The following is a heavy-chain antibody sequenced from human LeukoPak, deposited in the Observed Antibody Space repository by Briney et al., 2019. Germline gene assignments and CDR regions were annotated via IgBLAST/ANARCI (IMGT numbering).Heavy chain of an antibody. CDR2: ISSRGGT. D-gene: IGHD2-2*01. Sequence: SETLSLTCTVSGGSMSRYYWSWIRLSPGKGLEWFGYISSRGGTNYNPSLRGRVSLSVDTSKNQLSLKLNSVTAADTGVYFCASSDCSSSGCQIFGSEAFDFWGPGTLVTVSS. J-gene: IGHJ1*01. CDR1: GGSMSRYY. V-gene: IGHV4-59*01. CDR3: ASSDCSSSGCQIFGSEAFDF.